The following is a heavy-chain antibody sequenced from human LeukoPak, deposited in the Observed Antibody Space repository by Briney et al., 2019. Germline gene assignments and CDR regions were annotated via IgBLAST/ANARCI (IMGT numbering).Heavy chain of an antibody. CDR1: GYTFTSYY. V-gene: IGHV1-46*01. Sequence: ASVKVSCKASGYTFTSYYMHWVRQAPGRGLEWMGIINPSGGSTSYAQKFQGRVTMTRDTSTSTVYMELSSLRSEDTAVYYCASSRRDDYDFWRRAFDIWGQGTMVTVSS. D-gene: IGHD3-3*01. CDR3: ASSRRDDYDFWRRAFDI. CDR2: INPSGGST. J-gene: IGHJ3*02.